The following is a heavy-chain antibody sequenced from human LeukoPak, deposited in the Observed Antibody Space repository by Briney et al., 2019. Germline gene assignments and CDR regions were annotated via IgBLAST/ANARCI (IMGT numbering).Heavy chain of an antibody. V-gene: IGHV4-31*03. D-gene: IGHD3-16*02. CDR1: GGSISSGGYY. J-gene: IGHJ5*02. CDR3: ARVRSLEGWFDP. Sequence: SETLSLTCTVSGGSISSGGYYWSWIRQHPGKGLEWIGYIYYSGSTYYNLSLKSRVTISVDTSKNQFSLKLSSVTAADTAVYYCARVRSLEGWFDPWGQGTLVTVSS. CDR2: IYYSGST.